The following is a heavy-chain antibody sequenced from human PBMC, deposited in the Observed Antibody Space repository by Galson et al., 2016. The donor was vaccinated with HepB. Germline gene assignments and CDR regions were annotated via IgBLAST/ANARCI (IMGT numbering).Heavy chain of an antibody. Sequence: SVKVSCKASGYTFSNYGISWVRQAPGQGLEWMGWISVYNGNTNYAQKIRGRVTLTTDTSTSTAYMELTSLRSDDTAVYYCAKERDRGRFVELSRAGFDPWGQGTLVTVS. D-gene: IGHD3-3*01. CDR3: AKERDRGRFVELSRAGFDP. J-gene: IGHJ5*02. CDR1: GYTFSNYG. CDR2: ISVYNGNT. V-gene: IGHV1-18*01.